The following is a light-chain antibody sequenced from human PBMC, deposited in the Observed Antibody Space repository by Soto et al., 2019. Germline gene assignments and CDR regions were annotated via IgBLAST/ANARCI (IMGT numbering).Light chain of an antibody. V-gene: IGKV1-6*01. CDR2: AAS. CDR3: LQDDNYPLT. J-gene: IGKJ4*01. Sequence: AIQMTQSPSSLSASVGDRVTITCRASQGIRNDLGWYQQKPGKAPKLLIYAASTLQSGVPSRFSGSGSGTDFTLTTSSLHPEDFATYYCLQDDNYPLTFGGGTKVEIK. CDR1: QGIRND.